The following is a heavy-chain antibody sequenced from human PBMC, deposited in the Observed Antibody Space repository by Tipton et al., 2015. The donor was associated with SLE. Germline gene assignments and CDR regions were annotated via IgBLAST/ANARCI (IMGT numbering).Heavy chain of an antibody. Sequence: SLRLSCAASGFTFSSYAMSWVRQAPGKGLEWVSVIYSGGSTYYADSVKGRFTISRDNSKNTLYLQMNSLRAEDTAVYYCAKGGAAAFPAGMDVWGQGTTVTVSS. CDR2: IYSGGST. CDR3: AKGGAAAFPAGMDV. J-gene: IGHJ6*02. V-gene: IGHV3-23*03. D-gene: IGHD6-13*01. CDR1: GFTFSSYA.